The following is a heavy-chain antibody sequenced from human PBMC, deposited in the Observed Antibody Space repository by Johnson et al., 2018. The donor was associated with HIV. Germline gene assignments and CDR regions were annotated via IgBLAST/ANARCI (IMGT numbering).Heavy chain of an antibody. J-gene: IGHJ3*02. Sequence: QVQLVESGGGVVQPGRSLRLSCAASGFTFSSYGMHWVRQAPGKGLEWVAVIWYDGSNKYYADSVRGRFTISIDNSKNTLYLQLNSLRAEDTAVYYCANPLRPELRRGDAFDIWGQGTMVTVSS. CDR2: IWYDGSNK. D-gene: IGHD1-7*01. CDR3: ANPLRPELRRGDAFDI. V-gene: IGHV3-33*06. CDR1: GFTFSSYG.